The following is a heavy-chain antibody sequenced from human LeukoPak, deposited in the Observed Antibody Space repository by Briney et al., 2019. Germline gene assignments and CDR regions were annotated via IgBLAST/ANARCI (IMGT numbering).Heavy chain of an antibody. CDR1: GGSINTDTYY. D-gene: IGHD2-2*02. CDR2: IYYSGPP. CDR3: ARHRRASIDFDP. J-gene: IGHJ5*02. V-gene: IGHV4-39*01. Sequence: PSEALSPTCTVSGGSINTDTYYWGWVRQSPGTGLVWIASIYYSGPPRYNSALKRRVTISIDTTKNQFSLKVRSVTAADTAVYYCARHRRASIDFDPWGQGTLVTVSS.